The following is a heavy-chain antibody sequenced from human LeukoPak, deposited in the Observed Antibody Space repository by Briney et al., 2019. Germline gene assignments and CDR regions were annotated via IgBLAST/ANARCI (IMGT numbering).Heavy chain of an antibody. Sequence: PGGSLRLSCAASGFTFSTYAISWVRQAPGKGLEWVSAIRSSGDRSYYADSVKGRFTISRDNSKDTLYLQMNRLRAEETAVYFCARGQSGSGGWYTVDYWGQGTLVTVSS. CDR3: ARGQSGSGGWYTVDY. J-gene: IGHJ4*02. CDR1: GFTFSTYA. CDR2: IRSSGDRS. V-gene: IGHV3-23*01. D-gene: IGHD6-19*01.